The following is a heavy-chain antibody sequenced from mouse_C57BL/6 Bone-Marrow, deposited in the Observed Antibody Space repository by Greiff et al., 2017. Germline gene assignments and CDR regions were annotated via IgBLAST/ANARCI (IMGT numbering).Heavy chain of an antibody. CDR2: ISDGGSYT. CDR3: ARERYYGSSYDWFAY. J-gene: IGHJ3*01. Sequence: EVKLQESGGGLVKPGGSLKLSCAASGFTFSSIAMSWVRKTPEKRREWVATISDGGSYTYYPDNVKGRFTISRDNAKNNLYLQMSHLKSEDTAMYYCARERYYGSSYDWFAYWGQGTLVTVSA. V-gene: IGHV5-4*01. D-gene: IGHD1-1*01. CDR1: GFTFSSIA.